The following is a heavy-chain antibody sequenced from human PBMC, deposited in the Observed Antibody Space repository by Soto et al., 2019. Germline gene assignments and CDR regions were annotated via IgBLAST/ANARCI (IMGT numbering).Heavy chain of an antibody. D-gene: IGHD6-19*01. CDR2: ISGSGDST. Sequence: GSLRLSCAASGFTFSSYGMHWVRQAPGKGLEWVSGISGSGDSTYYADSVKGRFTVSRDNSKNTLYLQMNSLRAEDTAVFYCAKERSSGWSLDYWGQGTLVTVSS. CDR3: AKERSSGWSLDY. CDR1: GFTFSSYG. J-gene: IGHJ4*02. V-gene: IGHV3-23*01.